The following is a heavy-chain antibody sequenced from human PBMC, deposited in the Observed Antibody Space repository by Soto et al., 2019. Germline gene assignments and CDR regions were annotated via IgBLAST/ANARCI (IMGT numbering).Heavy chain of an antibody. V-gene: IGHV3-21*01. CDR2: ISSSSSYI. J-gene: IGHJ4*02. CDR1: GFTFSSYS. CDR3: ARDGLVSYYDSSGYCVDY. Sequence: GGSLRLSCAASGFTFSSYSMNWVRQAPGKGLEWVSSISSSSSYIYYADSVKGRFTISRDNAKNSLYLQMNSLRAEDTAVYYCARDGLVSYYDSSGYCVDYWGQGTLVTVSS. D-gene: IGHD3-22*01.